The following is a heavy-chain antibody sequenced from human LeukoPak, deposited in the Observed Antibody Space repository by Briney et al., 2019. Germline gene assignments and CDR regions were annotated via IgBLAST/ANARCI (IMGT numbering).Heavy chain of an antibody. D-gene: IGHD1-26*01. J-gene: IGHJ3*02. CDR3: GIKRVGHTEQAFHI. CDR2: MNPNSGNT. Sequence: ASVKVSCKASGYTFTSYDINWVRQATGQGLEWMGWMNPNSGNTGYAQKFQGRVTMTRNTSISTAYMDLSGLRSEDTAVYYCGIKRVGHTEQAFHIWGQGTMVTVSS. V-gene: IGHV1-8*01. CDR1: GYTFTSYD.